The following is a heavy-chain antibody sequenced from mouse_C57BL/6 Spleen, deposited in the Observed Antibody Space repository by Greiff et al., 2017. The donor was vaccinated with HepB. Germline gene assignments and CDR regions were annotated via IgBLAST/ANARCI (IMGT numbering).Heavy chain of an antibody. CDR3: ARHKLRYFDV. D-gene: IGHD1-1*01. Sequence: EVQRVESGGGLVQPGGSLKLSCAASGFTFSDYYMYWVRQTPEKRLEWVAYISNGGGSTYYPDTVKGRFTISRDNAKNTLYLQMSRLKSEDTAMYYCARHKLRYFDVWGTGTTVTVSS. CDR1: GFTFSDYY. V-gene: IGHV5-12*01. CDR2: ISNGGGST. J-gene: IGHJ1*03.